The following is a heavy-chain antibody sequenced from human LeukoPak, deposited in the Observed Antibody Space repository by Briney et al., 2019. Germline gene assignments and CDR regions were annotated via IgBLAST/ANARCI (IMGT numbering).Heavy chain of an antibody. CDR1: GFTFSSSW. CDR2: IKEDGTEE. Sequence: QPGGSLRLSCAASGFTFSSSWMTWVRQAPGKGLEWVAHIKEDGTEEYYVDSVKGRFTISRDNAKNSLYLQMNSLRAEDTAVYYCARWNDAWEFDYWGQGTLVSVSS. J-gene: IGHJ4*02. D-gene: IGHD1-1*01. V-gene: IGHV3-7*05. CDR3: ARWNDAWEFDY.